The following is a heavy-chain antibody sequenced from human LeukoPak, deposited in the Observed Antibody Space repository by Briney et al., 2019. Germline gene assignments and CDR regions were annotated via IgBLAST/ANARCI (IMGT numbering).Heavy chain of an antibody. CDR2: INHSGST. CDR3: AREVGSSWPHNWFDP. J-gene: IGHJ5*02. CDR1: GGSFSGYY. Sequence: SETLSLTCAVYGGSFSGYYWSWIRQPPGKGLEWIGEINHSGSTNHNPSLKSRVTMSVDTSKNQFSLKLSSVTAADTAVYYCAREVGSSWPHNWFDPWGQGTLVTVSS. D-gene: IGHD6-13*01. V-gene: IGHV4-34*01.